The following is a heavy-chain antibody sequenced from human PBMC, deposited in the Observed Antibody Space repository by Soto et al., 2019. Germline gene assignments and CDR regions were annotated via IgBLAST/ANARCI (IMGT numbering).Heavy chain of an antibody. D-gene: IGHD1-26*01. Sequence: EVQLVESGGGVVRPGGSLRLSCAASGFTFDDYGMSWVRHAPGKGLEWVSGINWYGGSTGYADSVKGRVSISRDNAKNSLDLQMNSLRAEDTALYYCARASGGSYYYYYCMDVWGQGTTVTVSS. CDR3: ARASGGSYYYYYCMDV. CDR2: INWYGGST. CDR1: GFTFDDYG. V-gene: IGHV3-20*04. J-gene: IGHJ6*02.